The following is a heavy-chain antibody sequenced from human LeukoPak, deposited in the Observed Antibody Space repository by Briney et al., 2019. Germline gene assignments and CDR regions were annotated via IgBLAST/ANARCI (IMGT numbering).Heavy chain of an antibody. Sequence: PGGSLRLSCAASGFTFTNCGMHWVRQAPGKGLEWIALIWYDGSATYYAESVKGRFTISRDDSKSTLYLQMNSLRDEDTAVYYCARGPAGLFDCWGRGTLVTVSS. V-gene: IGHV3-33*01. CDR3: ARGPAGLFDC. CDR2: IWYDGSAT. CDR1: GFTFTNCG. J-gene: IGHJ4*02. D-gene: IGHD2-15*01.